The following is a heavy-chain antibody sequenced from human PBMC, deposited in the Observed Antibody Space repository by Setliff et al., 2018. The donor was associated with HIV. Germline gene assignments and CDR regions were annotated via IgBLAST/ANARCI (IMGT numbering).Heavy chain of an antibody. D-gene: IGHD2-21*02. CDR2: IIPIFGTA. CDR3: ARGSFCGGDCYSPFDY. CDR1: GGTFNSYA. J-gene: IGHJ4*02. Sequence: SVMVSCKASGGTFNSYAINWVRQAPGQGLEWMGGIIPIFGTANYAQKFQGRVTITADESTSTAYMELRNLRSEDTAVYKCARGSFCGGDCYSPFDYWGQGMLVTVSS. V-gene: IGHV1-69*13.